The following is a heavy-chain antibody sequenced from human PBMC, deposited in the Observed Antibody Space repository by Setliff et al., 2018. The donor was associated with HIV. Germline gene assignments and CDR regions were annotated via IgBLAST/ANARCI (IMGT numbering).Heavy chain of an antibody. V-gene: IGHV1-69*10. J-gene: IGHJ5*01. CDR3: AGEGGSHCTKGICFPTNWFDS. D-gene: IGHD2-8*01. Sequence: ASVKVSCKASGGTFSSYAISWVRQAPGQGLEWMGGIIPILGIAKYSQKFQGRVTITRDTSAGTAYMELSSLRSEDTAVYYCAGEGGSHCTKGICFPTNWFDSWGQGTLVTVSS. CDR1: GGTFSSYA. CDR2: IIPILGIA.